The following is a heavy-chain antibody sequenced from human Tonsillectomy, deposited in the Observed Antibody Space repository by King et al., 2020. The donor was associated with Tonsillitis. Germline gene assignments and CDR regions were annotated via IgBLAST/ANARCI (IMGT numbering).Heavy chain of an antibody. V-gene: IGHV4-34*01. D-gene: IGHD5-18*01. CDR1: GGSFSGYY. J-gene: IGHJ4*02. CDR2: INQSGDT. CDR3: ARHPGGYSYGYFDY. Sequence: VQLQQWGAGLLKPSETLSLTCAVYGGSFSGYYWSWIRQPPGKGLEWIGEINQSGDTNYNPSLKSRVIISEDTSKNQFSLRLSSLTAADTAVYYCARHPGGYSYGYFDYWGQGTLVTVSS.